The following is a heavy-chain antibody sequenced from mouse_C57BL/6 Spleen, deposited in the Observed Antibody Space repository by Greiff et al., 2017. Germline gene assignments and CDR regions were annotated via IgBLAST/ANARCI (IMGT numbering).Heavy chain of an antibody. CDR3: ARYDYDRYFDY. V-gene: IGHV1-85*01. Sequence: VKLMESGPELVKLGASVKLSCKASGYTFTSYDINWVKQRPGQGLEWIGWIYPRDGSTKYNEKFKGKATLTVDTSSSTAYMELHSLASEDSAVYFCARYDYDRYFDYWGQGTTLTVSS. CDR2: IYPRDGST. D-gene: IGHD2-4*01. CDR1: GYTFTSYD. J-gene: IGHJ2*01.